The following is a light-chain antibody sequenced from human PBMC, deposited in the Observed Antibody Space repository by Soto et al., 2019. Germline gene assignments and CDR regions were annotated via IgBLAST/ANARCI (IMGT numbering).Light chain of an antibody. CDR1: SSNIGNNY. Sequence: QSVLTQPPSVSAAPGQKVTISCSGSSSNIGNNYVSWYQQLPGTAPKLLIYDNNKRPSGIPDRFSGSKSGTSATLGITGLQTGDEDDYYCGTWDSSLSAVVFGGGTK. CDR3: GTWDSSLSAVV. J-gene: IGLJ2*01. CDR2: DNN. V-gene: IGLV1-51*01.